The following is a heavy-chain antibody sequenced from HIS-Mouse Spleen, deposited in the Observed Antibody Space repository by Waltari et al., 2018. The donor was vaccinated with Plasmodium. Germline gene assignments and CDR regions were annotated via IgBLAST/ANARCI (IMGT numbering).Heavy chain of an antibody. J-gene: IGHJ3*02. D-gene: IGHD3-9*01. CDR3: ARAPIRDAFDI. CDR1: GGSFSGYY. V-gene: IGHV4-34*01. CDR2: INHSGST. Sequence: QVQLQQWGAGLLKPSETLSLTCAVYGGSFSGYYWSWIRQPPGQGLEWIGEINHSGSTNYNPSLKSRVTISVDTSKNQFSLNLSSVTAADTAVYYCARAPIRDAFDIWGQGTMVTVSS.